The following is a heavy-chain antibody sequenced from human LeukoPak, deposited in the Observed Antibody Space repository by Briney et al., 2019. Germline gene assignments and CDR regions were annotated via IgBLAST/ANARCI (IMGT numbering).Heavy chain of an antibody. J-gene: IGHJ5*02. CDR3: ARAGSYYYDSSGYYGFSGFTRRNQNWFDP. CDR2: IYYSGST. CDR1: GGSISSYY. D-gene: IGHD3-22*01. V-gene: IGHV4-59*12. Sequence: SETLSLTCTVSGGSISSYYWSWIRQPPGKGLEWIGYIYYSGSTNYNPSLKSRVTISVDTSKNQFSLKLSSVTAADTAVYYCARAGSYYYDSSGYYGFSGFTRRNQNWFDPWGQGTLVTVSS.